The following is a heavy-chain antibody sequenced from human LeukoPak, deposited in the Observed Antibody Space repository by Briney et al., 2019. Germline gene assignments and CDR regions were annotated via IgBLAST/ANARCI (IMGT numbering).Heavy chain of an antibody. CDR1: GFMFSRLG. CDR2: VGLSAAST. V-gene: IGHV3-23*01. D-gene: IGHD7-27*01. CDR3: VKNWGGYYFDY. J-gene: IGHJ4*02. Sequence: PGGSLRLSCTASGFMFSRLGMHWVRQAPGKGLEWVSTVGLSAASTYFAVSVKGRFTVSRDSAKNTISLQMTSLRTDDTAVYFCVKNWGGYYFDYWGQGTLVTVSS.